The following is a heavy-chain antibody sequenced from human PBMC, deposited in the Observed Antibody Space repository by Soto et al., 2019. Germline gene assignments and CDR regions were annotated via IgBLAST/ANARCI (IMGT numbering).Heavy chain of an antibody. Sequence: SETLSLSCTISGGSVSVYYWSWIRQSTGQGLEWIGYIYASGSPYYNPSLRSRVTISADTSKNQISLKLTSPTAADTAVYYCARGVGSSPPQYWGRGTLVTVSS. CDR2: IYASGSP. J-gene: IGHJ4*02. D-gene: IGHD1-26*01. CDR1: GGSVSVYY. CDR3: ARGVGSSPPQY. V-gene: IGHV4-59*02.